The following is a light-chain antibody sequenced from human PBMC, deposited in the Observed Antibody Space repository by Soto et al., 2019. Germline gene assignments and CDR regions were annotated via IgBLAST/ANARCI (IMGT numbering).Light chain of an antibody. J-gene: IGKJ1*01. CDR3: QQYGSSGT. CDR1: QSVSNNY. CDR2: GAS. V-gene: IGKV3-20*01. Sequence: EIVMTQSLATLSLSPGERATLSCRASQSVSNNYLAWYQQKPGQAPRLLVYGASNRATGIPDRFSGSGSGTDFTLTISRLEPEDFAVYYCQQYGSSGTFGQGTKVEIK.